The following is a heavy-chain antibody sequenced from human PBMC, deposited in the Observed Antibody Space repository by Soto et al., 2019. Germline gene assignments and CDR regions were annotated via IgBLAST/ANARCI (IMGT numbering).Heavy chain of an antibody. CDR2: ISSSSSYI. V-gene: IGHV3-21*01. CDR1: GFTFSSYS. J-gene: IGHJ4*02. CDR3: AREHDSRPEFDY. D-gene: IGHD3-3*01. Sequence: VGSLRLSCAASGFTFSSYSMNWVRQAPGKGLEWVSSISSSSSYIYYADSVKGRFTISRDNAKNSLYLQMNSLRAEDTAVYYCAREHDSRPEFDYWGQGTLVTVSS.